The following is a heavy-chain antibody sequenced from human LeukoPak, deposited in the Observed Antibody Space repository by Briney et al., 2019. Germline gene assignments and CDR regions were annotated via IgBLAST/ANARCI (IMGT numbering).Heavy chain of an antibody. D-gene: IGHD2-15*01. V-gene: IGHV3-66*01. J-gene: IGHJ4*02. CDR3: AKGGRGTFVVVVS. CDR2: IYSGGKT. CDR1: GFTVSSNF. Sequence: PGGSLRLSCSASGFTVSSNFMSWVRQAPGKGLEWVSVIYSGGKTYYADSVKGRFTISRDNSKNTLYLQMNSLRAEDTAVYYCAKGGRGTFVVVVSWGQGTLVTVSS.